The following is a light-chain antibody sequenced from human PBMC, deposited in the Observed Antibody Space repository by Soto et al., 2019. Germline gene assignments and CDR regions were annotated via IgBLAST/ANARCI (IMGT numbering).Light chain of an antibody. V-gene: IGLV2-11*01. CDR2: DVT. CDR1: SSDVGGYNY. Sequence: QSVLTQPRSVSGSPGQSVAISCTGTSSDVGGYNYVSWYQQHPGKAPKLIIYDVTKRPSGVPDRFSGSSSGNTASLTISGLQAEDEADYYCAAWDDSLNGYVFGPGTKVTVL. J-gene: IGLJ1*01. CDR3: AAWDDSLNGYV.